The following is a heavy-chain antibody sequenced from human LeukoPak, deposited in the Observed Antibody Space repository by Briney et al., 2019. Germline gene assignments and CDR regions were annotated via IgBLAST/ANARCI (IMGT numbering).Heavy chain of an antibody. V-gene: IGHV3-7*05. CDR3: ARDQRYFDY. CDR2: IKQDGSEK. CDR1: GFSIGDYA. D-gene: IGHD2-15*01. Sequence: GGSLRLSCTASGFSIGDYAMSWVRQAPGKGLEWVANIKQDGSEKYYVDSVKGRFTISRDNAKNSLYLQMNSLRAEGTAVYYCARDQRYFDYWGQGTLVTVSS. J-gene: IGHJ4*02.